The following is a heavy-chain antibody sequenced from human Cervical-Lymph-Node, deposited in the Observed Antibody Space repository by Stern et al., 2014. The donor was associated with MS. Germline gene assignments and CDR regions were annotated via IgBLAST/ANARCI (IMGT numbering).Heavy chain of an antibody. CDR1: GFTFSDFY. Sequence: QVQLVESGGGLVKPGGSLRLSCAASGFTFSDFYMSWIRQAPGKGLEWVSHISSSSTAIFYAESVKGRFTISRDNAENSLYLQMDSLRAEDTAIYYCARGYKYAYKWGQGTLVTVSS. J-gene: IGHJ4*02. V-gene: IGHV3-11*01. D-gene: IGHD3-16*01. CDR3: ARGYKYAYK. CDR2: ISSSSTAI.